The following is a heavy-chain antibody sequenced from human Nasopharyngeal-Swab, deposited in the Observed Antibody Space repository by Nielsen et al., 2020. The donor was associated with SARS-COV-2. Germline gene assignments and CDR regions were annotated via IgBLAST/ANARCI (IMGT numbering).Heavy chain of an antibody. V-gene: IGHV1-69*13. CDR2: IIPIFGTA. CDR3: ARGGYSYGYSQWNDAFDI. CDR1: GGTFSSYA. J-gene: IGHJ3*02. Sequence: SVKVSCKASGGTFSSYAISWVRQAPGQGLECMGGIIPIFGTANYAQKFQGRVAITADESTSTAYMELSSLRSEDTAVYYCARGGYSYGYSQWNDAFDIWGQGTMVTVSS. D-gene: IGHD5-18*01.